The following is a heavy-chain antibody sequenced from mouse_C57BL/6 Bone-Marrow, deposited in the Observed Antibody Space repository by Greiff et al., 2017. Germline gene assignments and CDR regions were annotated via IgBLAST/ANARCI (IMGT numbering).Heavy chain of an antibody. CDR1: GFNIKDDY. J-gene: IGHJ4*01. D-gene: IGHD2-2*01. Sequence: EVQLQQSGAELVRPGASVKLSCTASGFNIKDDYMHWVKQRPEQGLEWIGWIDPENGDTEYASKFQGKATITADTSSNTAYLQLNSLTSEDTAVYYCTTRLQDYYAMDYWGQGTSGTVSS. CDR3: TTRLQDYYAMDY. CDR2: IDPENGDT. V-gene: IGHV14-4*01.